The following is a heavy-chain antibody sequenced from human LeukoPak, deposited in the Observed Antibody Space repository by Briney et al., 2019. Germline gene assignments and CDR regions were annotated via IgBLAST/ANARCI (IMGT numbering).Heavy chain of an antibody. V-gene: IGHV3-21*01. J-gene: IGHJ3*02. D-gene: IGHD4-17*01. CDR2: ISSSSSSYI. Sequence: NPGGSLRLSCAASGFTFSSYSMNRVRQAPGKGLEWVSSISSSSSSYIYYADSVKGRFTISRDNAKNSLYLQMNSLRAEDTAVYYCARGSRVTTRLDAFDIWGQGTMVTVSS. CDR1: GFTFSSYS. CDR3: ARGSRVTTRLDAFDI.